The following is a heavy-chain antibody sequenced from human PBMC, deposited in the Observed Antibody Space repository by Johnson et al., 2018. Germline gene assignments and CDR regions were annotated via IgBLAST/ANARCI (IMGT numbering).Heavy chain of an antibody. V-gene: IGHV3-13*01. Sequence: VQLVESGGGLVQPGGSLRLSCAASGFTFSSYDMHWVRQATGKGLEWVSAIGTAGDTYYPGSVKGRFTISRENAKNSLYLQKNSLKAWDTAMYYCASCWYLVAIGHDAFDIWCQGTMVTVSS. CDR1: GFTFSSYD. CDR3: ASCWYLVAIGHDAFDI. CDR2: IGTAGDT. J-gene: IGHJ3*02. D-gene: IGHD2-15*01.